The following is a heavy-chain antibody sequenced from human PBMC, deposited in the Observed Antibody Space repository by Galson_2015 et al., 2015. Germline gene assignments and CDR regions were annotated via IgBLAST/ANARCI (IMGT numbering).Heavy chain of an antibody. CDR1: GGSISSSSYY. D-gene: IGHD3-9*01. CDR3: AFSYAKYYDILTGSLGYYGMDV. Sequence: LSLTCTVSGGSISSSSYYWGWIRQPPGKGLEWIGSIYYSGSTYYNPSLKSQVTISVDTSKNQFSLKLSSVTAADTAVYYCAFSYAKYYDILTGSLGYYGMDVWGQGTTVTVSS. CDR2: IYYSGST. J-gene: IGHJ6*02. V-gene: IGHV4-39*01.